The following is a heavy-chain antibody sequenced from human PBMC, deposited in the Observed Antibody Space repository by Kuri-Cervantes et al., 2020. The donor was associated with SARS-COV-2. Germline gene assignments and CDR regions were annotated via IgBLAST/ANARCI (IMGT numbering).Heavy chain of an antibody. Sequence: GESLKISCAASGFTFTDYYMSWIRLTPGKGLEWVSYITGSGSAMYYAESVKGRFTISRDNAKNSLYLQMNSLRAEDTAVYYCARPERFFGVVIPQGGAFDIWGQGTMVTVSS. CDR3: ARPERFFGVVIPQGGAFDI. CDR2: ITGSGSAM. D-gene: IGHD3-3*01. CDR1: GFTFTDYY. J-gene: IGHJ3*02. V-gene: IGHV3-11*04.